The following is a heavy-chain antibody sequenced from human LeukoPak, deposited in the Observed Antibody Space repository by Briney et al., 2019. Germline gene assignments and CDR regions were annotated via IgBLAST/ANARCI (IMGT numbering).Heavy chain of an antibody. CDR1: GFTFSSYA. D-gene: IGHD2-15*01. J-gene: IGHJ4*02. CDR2: ISGSGGST. Sequence: GGSLRLSCAASGFTFSSYAMSWVRQAPGKGLEWVSAISGSGGSTYYADSVKGRFTISRDNSKNTLYLQMNSLRAEDTAVYYCAKDTYWMGYCSGGSCYSGDYWGREPWSPSPQ. CDR3: AKDTYWMGYCSGGSCYSGDY. V-gene: IGHV3-23*01.